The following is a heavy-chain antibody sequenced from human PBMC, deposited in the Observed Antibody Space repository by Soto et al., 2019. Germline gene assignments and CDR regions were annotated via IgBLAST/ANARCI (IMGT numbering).Heavy chain of an antibody. V-gene: IGHV4-39*01. CDR3: ERSLIAVVASYWLDP. D-gene: IGHD3-22*01. CDR2: IYYSGST. J-gene: IGHJ5*02. Sequence: SETLSLTCTVSRGSISSSGHYWGWIRQPPGKGLEWIGSIYYSGSTYYNPSLKSRVTISVDTSKNQFSLKLSSVTAADTAVYHCERSLIAVVASYWLDPWGQGPLVTVSS. CDR1: RGSISSSGHY.